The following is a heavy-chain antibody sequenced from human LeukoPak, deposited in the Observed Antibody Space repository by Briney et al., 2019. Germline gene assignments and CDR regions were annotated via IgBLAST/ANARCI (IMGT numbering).Heavy chain of an antibody. CDR2: IYYSGST. CDR3: ARGRNYDYVWGSYRYWPRGGFDY. J-gene: IGHJ4*02. CDR1: GGSISSGDYY. Sequence: PSETLSLTCTVSGGSISSGDYYWSWIRQPPGKGLEWIGYIYYSGSTYCNPSLKSRVTISVDTSKNQFSLKLSSVTAADTAVYYCARGRNYDYVWGSYRYWPRGGFDYWGQGTLVTVSS. V-gene: IGHV4-30-4*01. D-gene: IGHD3-16*02.